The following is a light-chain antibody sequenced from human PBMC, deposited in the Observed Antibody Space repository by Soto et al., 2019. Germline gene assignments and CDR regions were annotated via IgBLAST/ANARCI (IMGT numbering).Light chain of an antibody. Sequence: EMVLTQSPGPLSLSPGERATRSCRASQSVSSSYLAWYQQKPGQTPRLLFYGASSSATGIPARFSGSGSGTDFTLTISRLEPEDFAVDYCQQYGSSPFTFRPGTKVVIK. CDR1: QSVSSSY. CDR3: QQYGSSPFT. CDR2: GAS. V-gene: IGKV3-20*01. J-gene: IGKJ3*01.